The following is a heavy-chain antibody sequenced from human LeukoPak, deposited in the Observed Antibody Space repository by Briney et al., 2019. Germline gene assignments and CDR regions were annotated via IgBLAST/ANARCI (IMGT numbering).Heavy chain of an antibody. D-gene: IGHD3-10*01. CDR3: ARRSIYWYFDF. CDR1: GGSFSGYY. V-gene: IGHV4-34*01. J-gene: IGHJ2*01. CDR2: INHSGST. Sequence: SETLSLTCAVYGGSFSGYYWSWIRQPPGKGLEWIGEINHSGSTNYNPSLKSRVTISVDTSENQFSLQLNSVTAADMAVYFCARRSIYWYFDFWGRGTLVTVSS.